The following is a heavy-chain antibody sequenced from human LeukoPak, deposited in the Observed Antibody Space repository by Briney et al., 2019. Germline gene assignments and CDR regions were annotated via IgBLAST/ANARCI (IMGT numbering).Heavy chain of an antibody. V-gene: IGHV3-73*01. J-gene: IGHJ5*02. CDR1: GFTFSGSA. CDR3: ARDVPWFGGGNWFDP. D-gene: IGHD3-10*01. CDR2: IRSKANSYAT. Sequence: LPGGSLRLSCAASGFTFSGSAMHWVRQASGKGLEWVGRIRSKANSYATAYAASVKGRFTISRDNSKNTLYLQMNSLRAEDTAVYYCARDVPWFGGGNWFDPWGQGTLVTVSS.